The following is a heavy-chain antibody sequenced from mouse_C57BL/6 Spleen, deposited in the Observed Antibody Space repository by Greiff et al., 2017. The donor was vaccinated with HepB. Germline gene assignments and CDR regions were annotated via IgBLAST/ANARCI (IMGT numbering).Heavy chain of an antibody. CDR2: IDPETGGT. V-gene: IGHV1-15*01. Sequence: SGAELVRPGASVTLSCKASGYTFTDYEMHWVKQTPVHGLEWIGAIDPETGGTAYNQKFKGKAILTADKSSSTAYMELRSLTSEDSAVYYCTREGLTMITYFDYWGQGTTLTVSS. D-gene: IGHD2-4*01. CDR3: TREGLTMITYFDY. CDR1: GYTFTDYE. J-gene: IGHJ2*01.